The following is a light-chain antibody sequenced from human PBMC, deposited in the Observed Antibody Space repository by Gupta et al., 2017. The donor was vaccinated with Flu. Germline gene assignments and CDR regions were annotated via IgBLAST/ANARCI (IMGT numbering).Light chain of an antibody. Sequence: QSVLPQPPSVSGAPWQRVTISCTGSSSNMGAGYDVHWYQQLPGTAPQLLIASNTDRPYGVPPRCSCDTNCDSASPVTNSRHDEDDADEYDYPSDNRMRTWVVFGTGTTVTVL. CDR2: SNT. V-gene: IGLV1-40*01. CDR3: YPSDNRMRTWVV. CDR1: SSNMGAGYD. J-gene: IGLJ1*01.